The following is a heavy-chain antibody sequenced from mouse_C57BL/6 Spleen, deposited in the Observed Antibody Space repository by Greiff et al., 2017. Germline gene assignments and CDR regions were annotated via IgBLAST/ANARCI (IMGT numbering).Heavy chain of an antibody. CDR1: GYTFTDYY. CDR2: IYPGSGNT. J-gene: IGHJ1*03. CDR3: ARGCITTVDGYFDV. D-gene: IGHD1-1*01. V-gene: IGHV1-76*01. Sequence: QVQLQQSGAELVRPGASVKLSCKASGYTFTDYYINWVKQRPGQGLEWIARIYPGSGNTYYNEKFKGKATLTAEKSSSTAYMQLSSLTSEDSAVYFCARGCITTVDGYFDVWGTGTTVTVSS.